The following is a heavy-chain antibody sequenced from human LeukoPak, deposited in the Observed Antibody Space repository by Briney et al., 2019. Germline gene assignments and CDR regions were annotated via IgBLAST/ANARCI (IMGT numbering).Heavy chain of an antibody. CDR2: ISSNGGST. CDR1: GFTFSSYA. J-gene: IGHJ4*02. V-gene: IGHV3-64*01. Sequence: GGSLRLSCAASGFTFSSYAMHWVRQAPGKGLEYVSAISSNGGSTYYANSVKGRFTISRDNSKNTLYLQMGSLRAEDMAVYYCARGVAPAATSANPYYFDYWGQGTLVTVSS. D-gene: IGHD2-2*01. CDR3: ARGVAPAATSANPYYFDY.